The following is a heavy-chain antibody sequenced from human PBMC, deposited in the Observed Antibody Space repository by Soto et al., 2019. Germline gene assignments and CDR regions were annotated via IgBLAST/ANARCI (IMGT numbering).Heavy chain of an antibody. CDR3: ARGGDGRPGDY. CDR1: GDTFSRYD. V-gene: IGHV1-69*01. Sequence: QVHLVQSGAEVKKPGSSVKVSCKASGDTFSRYDITWVRQAPGQGLEWMGGIIPMFGRVNYAQKFQGRLTIIADDSTSTVYMELSSLTFEDTAVFYCARGGDGRPGDYWGQGTLVTVSS. J-gene: IGHJ4*02. CDR2: IIPMFGRV. D-gene: IGHD2-21*01.